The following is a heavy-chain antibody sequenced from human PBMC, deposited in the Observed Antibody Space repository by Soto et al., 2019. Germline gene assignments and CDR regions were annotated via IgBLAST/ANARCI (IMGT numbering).Heavy chain of an antibody. CDR3: ARDGGPRGDYYYAMDV. J-gene: IGHJ6*02. Sequence: QVQLQESGPGLVKPSQTLSLTCTVSGGSISRSSAYYWSWIRQHPEKGLEWIGYIYSGGTTNYNPSLRSRVTISLYTANNQFSLNLSSVTAADTALYYCARDGGPRGDYYYAMDVWGQGTTVTVSS. V-gene: IGHV4-31*03. CDR2: IYSGGTT. D-gene: IGHD3-10*01. CDR1: GGSISRSSAYY.